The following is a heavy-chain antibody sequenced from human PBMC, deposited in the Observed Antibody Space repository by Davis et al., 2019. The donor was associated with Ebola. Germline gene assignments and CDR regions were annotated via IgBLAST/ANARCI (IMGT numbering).Heavy chain of an antibody. J-gene: IGHJ4*02. CDR1: GYTFTSYY. V-gene: IGHV1-46*01. D-gene: IGHD3-16*01. CDR2: INPSGGST. Sequence: AASVKVSCKASGYTFTSYYMHWVRQAPGQGLEWMGIINPSGGSTSYAQKFQGRVTMTRDTSTSTVYMELSSLRSEDTAVYYCARDRRKRGREDYLDYWGQGTLVTVSS. CDR3: ARDRRKRGREDYLDY.